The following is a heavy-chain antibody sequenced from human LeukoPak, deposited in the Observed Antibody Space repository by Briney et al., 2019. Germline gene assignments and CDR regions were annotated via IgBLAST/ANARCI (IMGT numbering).Heavy chain of an antibody. CDR3: ARDYYDSPDLVY. Sequence: SVKVSCKASGGTFSSYAISWVRQAPGQGLEWMGRIIPILGIANYAQKFQGRVTITADKSTSTAYMELSSLRSEDTAVYYCARDYYDSPDLVYWGQGTLVTVSS. D-gene: IGHD3-22*01. J-gene: IGHJ4*02. V-gene: IGHV1-69*04. CDR1: GGTFSSYA. CDR2: IIPILGIA.